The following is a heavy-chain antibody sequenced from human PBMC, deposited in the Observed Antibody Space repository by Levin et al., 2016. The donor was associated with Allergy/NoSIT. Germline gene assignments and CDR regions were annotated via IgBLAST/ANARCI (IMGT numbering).Heavy chain of an antibody. CDR1: GYTFTSYG. Sequence: ASVKVSCKASGYTFTSYGFSWVRQAPGQGLEWMGWISGYNDNPNYAQKLQGRVTMTTDTSTSTAYMELRSLRSDDTAVYYCARDPPPHYFDILTAFDYWGQGTLVTVSS. CDR3: ARDPPPHYFDILTAFDY. J-gene: IGHJ4*02. V-gene: IGHV1-18*01. D-gene: IGHD3-9*01. CDR2: ISGYNDNP.